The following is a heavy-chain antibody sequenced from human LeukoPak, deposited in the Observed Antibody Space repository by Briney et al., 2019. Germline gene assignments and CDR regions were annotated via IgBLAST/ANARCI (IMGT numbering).Heavy chain of an antibody. Sequence: SGPTLVKPTQTLTLTCTLSGVSLSTSGVGVGWIRQPPGKALEWLAIIYWDDDKRYSPSLRSRLTITKDTSKNQVVLTMTNMDPVDTATYYCAHRPRFSGKNYFDCWGQGTLVIVSS. V-gene: IGHV2-5*02. CDR1: GVSLSTSGVG. CDR2: IYWDDDK. J-gene: IGHJ4*02. D-gene: IGHD3-3*01. CDR3: AHRPRFSGKNYFDC.